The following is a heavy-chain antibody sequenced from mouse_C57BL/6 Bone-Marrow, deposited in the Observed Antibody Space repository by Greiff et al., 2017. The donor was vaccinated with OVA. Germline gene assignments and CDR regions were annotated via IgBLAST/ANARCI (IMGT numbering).Heavy chain of an antibody. CDR2: IRNKANGYTT. CDR3: ARGYYGSSWFAY. D-gene: IGHD1-1*01. Sequence: VKLVESGGGLVQPGGSLSLSCAASGFTFTDYYMSWVRQPPGKALEWLGFIRNKANGYTTEYSASVKGRFTISRDNSQSILYLQMNALRAEDSATYYCARGYYGSSWFAYWGQGTLVTVSA. J-gene: IGHJ3*01. V-gene: IGHV7-3*01. CDR1: GFTFTDYY.